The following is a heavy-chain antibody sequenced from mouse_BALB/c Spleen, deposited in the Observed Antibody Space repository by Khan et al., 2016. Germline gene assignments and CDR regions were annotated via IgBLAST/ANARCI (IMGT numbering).Heavy chain of an antibody. J-gene: IGHJ3*01. CDR1: GYAFTTYN. Sequence: EVQLQESGPELVKPGASVKVSCKGSGYAFTTYNMYWVKQSHGKSLEWIGYIDPYNGVSSYNQKFKDKATLTVDESSSTAYMPLNSLTSEDSAVYYCARWDGNYVPFAYWGQGTLVTVSA. CDR3: ARWDGNYVPFAY. D-gene: IGHD2-1*01. CDR2: IDPYNGVS. V-gene: IGHV1S135*01.